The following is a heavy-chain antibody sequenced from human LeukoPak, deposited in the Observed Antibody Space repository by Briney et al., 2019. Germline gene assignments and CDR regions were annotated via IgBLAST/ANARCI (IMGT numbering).Heavy chain of an antibody. D-gene: IGHD3-22*01. Sequence: GGSLRLSCEASGFTFSTYIMTWFRQAPGKGLEWVSTIKAGAEATFYADSVKDCFTISRDNSKNPLYLQMNSLRPDDTALYFCARDHESSGYPTSDYWGPGTPATVSS. V-gene: IGHV3-23*01. CDR1: GFTFSTYI. CDR2: IKAGAEAT. CDR3: ARDHESSGYPTSDY. J-gene: IGHJ4*02.